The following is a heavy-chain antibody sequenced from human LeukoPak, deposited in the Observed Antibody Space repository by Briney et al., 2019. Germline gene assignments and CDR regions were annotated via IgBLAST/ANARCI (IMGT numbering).Heavy chain of an antibody. D-gene: IGHD1-26*01. CDR3: AKDREWELLWGHFDY. V-gene: IGHV3-23*01. J-gene: IGHJ4*02. CDR1: GFTFSSYA. CDR2: ITHSSDRT. Sequence: GGSLRLSCAASGFTFSSYARSWVRQAPGKGLEWVSSITHSSDRTYYADSVKGRFTISRDDSKNTLYLQMNSLRAEDTAVFYCAKDREWELLWGHFDYWGQGTPVTVSS.